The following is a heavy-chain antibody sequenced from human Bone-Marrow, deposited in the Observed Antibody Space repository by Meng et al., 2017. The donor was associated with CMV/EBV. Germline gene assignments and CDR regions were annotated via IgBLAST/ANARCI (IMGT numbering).Heavy chain of an antibody. CDR3: AKGRELRNFDL. J-gene: IGHJ2*01. V-gene: IGHV3-23*03. D-gene: IGHD1-26*01. CDR1: GFTFSSYA. CDR2: IYSGGSST. Sequence: GESLKISCAASGFTFSSYAMSWVRQAPGKGLEWVSVIYSGGSSTYYADSVKGRFTISRDNSKNPLYLQMNSLRAEDTAVYYCAKGRELRNFDLWGRGNLVTVSS.